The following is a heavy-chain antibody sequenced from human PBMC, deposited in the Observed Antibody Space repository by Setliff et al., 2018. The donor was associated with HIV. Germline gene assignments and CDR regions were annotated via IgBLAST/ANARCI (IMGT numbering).Heavy chain of an antibody. V-gene: IGHV4-61*10. D-gene: IGHD5-18*01. CDR1: VGSITLSRNY. CDR3: ARDSGGYNYGFAVGSFDY. CDR2: IFVNGTT. J-gene: IGHJ4*02. Sequence: SETLSLTCTVSVGSITLSRNYWNWIRQPAGKGLEWIGRIFVNGTTDYNPSLKSRVTISIDTSKSQFSLKLTSVAAADTAVYYCARDSGGYNYGFAVGSFDYWGQGALVTVSS.